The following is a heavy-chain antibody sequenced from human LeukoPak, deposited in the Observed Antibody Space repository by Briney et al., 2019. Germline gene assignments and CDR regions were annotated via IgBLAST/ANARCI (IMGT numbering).Heavy chain of an antibody. CDR2: IGNEGST. CDR1: GFTFSLYD. J-gene: IGHJ3*01. V-gene: IGHV3-13*01. Sequence: GGSLRLSCAASGFTFSLYDMHWGRQATGKSLEWVSGIGNEGSTFYPGSLKGRFTISRDNAKNSLYLQMNSLSAEDTAVYYCIRDLGLSHAYGAFDVWGQGALVTVSS. CDR3: IRDLGLSHAYGAFDV. D-gene: IGHD3-16*01.